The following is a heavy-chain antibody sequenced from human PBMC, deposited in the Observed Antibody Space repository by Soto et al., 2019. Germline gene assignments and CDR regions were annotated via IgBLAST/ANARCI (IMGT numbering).Heavy chain of an antibody. CDR1: GFTFSGSA. CDR3: TRGYGDYVRDY. J-gene: IGHJ4*02. Sequence: EVQLVESGGGLVQPGGSLKLSCAVSGFTFSGSAMHWVRQASGKGLEWVGRIRSKSNSYATAYAASVKGRFTISRDASKNTAYLQMNSMKTEDRAVYYCTRGYGDYVRDYWGQGTLVTVSS. V-gene: IGHV3-73*01. CDR2: IRSKSNSYAT. D-gene: IGHD4-17*01.